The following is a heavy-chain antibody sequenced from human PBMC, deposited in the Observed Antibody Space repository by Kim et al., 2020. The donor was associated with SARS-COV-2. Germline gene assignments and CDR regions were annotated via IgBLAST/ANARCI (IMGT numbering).Heavy chain of an antibody. CDR2: INTNTGNP. D-gene: IGHD2-15*01. J-gene: IGHJ4*02. V-gene: IGHV7-4-1*02. Sequence: ASVKVSCKASGYTFTSYAMNWVLQAPGQGLEWMGWINTNTGNPTYAQGFTGRFVFSLDTSVSTAYLQISSLKAEDTAVYYCARVSCSGGSCHFDYWGQGTLVTVSS. CDR3: ARVSCSGGSCHFDY. CDR1: GYTFTSYA.